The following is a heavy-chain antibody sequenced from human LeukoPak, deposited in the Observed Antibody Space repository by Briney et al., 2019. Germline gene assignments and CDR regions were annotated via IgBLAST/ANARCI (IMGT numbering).Heavy chain of an antibody. V-gene: IGHV3-43*02. CDR3: AKESGKFDY. CDR2: ISGDGVST. J-gene: IGHJ4*02. Sequence: GGSLRLSCVASGLPIADFAMHWVRQAPGKGLEWVSLISGDGVSTFYADSVKGRYSISRDNSKNSLYMEMNSLRTEDAAMYYCAKESGKFDYWGQGTLVAVSS. CDR1: GLPIADFA.